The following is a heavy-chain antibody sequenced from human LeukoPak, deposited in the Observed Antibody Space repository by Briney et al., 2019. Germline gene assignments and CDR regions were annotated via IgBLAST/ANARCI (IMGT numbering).Heavy chain of an antibody. D-gene: IGHD6-19*01. CDR2: ISGSGGST. Sequence: GGSLRLSCAASGFTFSSYAMSWVRQAPGKGLEWVSAISGSGGSTYYADSVKGRFTISRDNSKNTLYLQMNSLRAEDTAVYYCAKDRRYSSGWYYFDYWGQGTLVTVSS. J-gene: IGHJ4*02. CDR1: GFTFSSYA. CDR3: AKDRRYSSGWYYFDY. V-gene: IGHV3-23*01.